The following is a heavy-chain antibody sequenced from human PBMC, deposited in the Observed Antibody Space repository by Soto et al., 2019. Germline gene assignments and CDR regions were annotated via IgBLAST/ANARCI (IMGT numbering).Heavy chain of an antibody. D-gene: IGHD4-4*01. CDR3: ARDGVAVTTGISGY. CDR1: GYTFTSFA. Sequence: QVQLMQSGAEVKKPGASVKVSCKASGYTFTSFAISWVRQAPGQGLEWMGWINVYNGDTKYAQKFQGRVTMTTDTSTSKVYMELRSLTSDDTALYYCARDGVAVTTGISGYWGQGTLVTVSS. V-gene: IGHV1-18*01. CDR2: INVYNGDT. J-gene: IGHJ4*02.